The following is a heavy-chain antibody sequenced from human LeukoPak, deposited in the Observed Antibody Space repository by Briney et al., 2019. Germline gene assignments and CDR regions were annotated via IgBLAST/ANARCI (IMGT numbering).Heavy chain of an antibody. J-gene: IGHJ4*02. CDR2: IYYSGST. CDR1: GGSVSSGSYY. Sequence: SETLSLTCSVFGGSVSSGSYYWSWIRQSPGKGLEWIGCIYYSGSTNYNPSLRGRVAMSIDTSKNHFSLRLTSVTAADTAIYYCARAPGIVGTTPFGNYWGRGTLVTVSS. V-gene: IGHV4-61*03. CDR3: ARAPGIVGTTPFGNY. D-gene: IGHD1-26*01.